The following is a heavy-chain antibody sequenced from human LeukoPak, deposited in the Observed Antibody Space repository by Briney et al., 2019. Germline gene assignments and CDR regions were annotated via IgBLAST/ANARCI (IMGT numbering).Heavy chain of an antibody. CDR3: ARRLTWSQSLDY. D-gene: IGHD1-14*01. CDR1: GGSFSGYY. Sequence: PSETLSLTCAVYGGSFSGYYWSWIRQPPGKGLEWIGEINHSENTNYNPSLKSRVTISVDTSKNQFSLILRSVTAADTAVYYCARRLTWSQSLDYWGQGTLVTVSS. CDR2: INHSENT. V-gene: IGHV4-34*01. J-gene: IGHJ4*02.